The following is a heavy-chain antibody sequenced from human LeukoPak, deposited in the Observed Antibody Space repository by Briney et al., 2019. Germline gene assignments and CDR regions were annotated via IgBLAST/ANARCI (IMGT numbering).Heavy chain of an antibody. V-gene: IGHV3-7*01. Sequence: GGSLRLSCAGSGFTFSTYWMSWVRQAPGKGLEWVANIKQDGSEKYYVDTVKGRFTISRDNAKNSLYLQMNSLRAEDTAVYYCARVSSPFKLRAGFDPWGQGTLVTVSS. J-gene: IGHJ5*02. CDR2: IKQDGSEK. D-gene: IGHD1-7*01. CDR3: ARVSSPFKLRAGFDP. CDR1: GFTFSTYW.